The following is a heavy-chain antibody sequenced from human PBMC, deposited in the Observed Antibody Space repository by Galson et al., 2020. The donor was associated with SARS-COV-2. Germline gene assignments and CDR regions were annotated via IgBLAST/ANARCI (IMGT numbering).Heavy chain of an antibody. CDR3: ARVYGDYSYYYYGMDV. D-gene: IGHD4-17*01. V-gene: IGHV3-48*02. Sequence: GESLKISCAASGFTFSSYSMNWVRQAPGKGLEWVSYISSSSTIYYADSVKGRFTISRDNAKNSLYLQMNSLRDEDTAVYYCARVYGDYSYYYYGMDVWGQGTMVTVSS. CDR1: GFTFSSYS. CDR2: ISSSSTI. J-gene: IGHJ6*02.